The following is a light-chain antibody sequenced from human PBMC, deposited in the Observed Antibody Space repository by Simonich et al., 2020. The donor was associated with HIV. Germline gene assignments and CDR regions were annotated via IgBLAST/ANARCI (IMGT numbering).Light chain of an antibody. CDR1: QSINRY. CDR3: QQYDNLPIT. V-gene: IGKV1-33*01. J-gene: IGKJ5*01. CDR2: DAS. Sequence: DIQMTQSPSTLSASVGDRVTITCRASQSINRYLAWYQQKPGKAPKLLIYDASNLETGVPSRFSGSGSGTDFTFTISSLQPEDIATYYCQQYDNLPITFGQGTRLEIK.